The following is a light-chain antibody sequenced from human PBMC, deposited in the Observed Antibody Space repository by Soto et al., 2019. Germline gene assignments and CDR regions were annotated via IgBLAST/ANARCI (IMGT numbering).Light chain of an antibody. J-gene: IGLJ2*01. CDR2: ADN. CDR1: SSNIGAGYD. V-gene: IGLV1-40*01. CDR3: QSYDTRLSGVI. Sequence: QSVLTQTPSVSGAPGQTITMSCTGSSSNIGAGYDVHWYQQLPGAAPRLLIYADNNRPSGVPDRFSASNSGTSASLAITGLQGEDEAVYYCQSYDTRLSGVIFGAGTKLTVL.